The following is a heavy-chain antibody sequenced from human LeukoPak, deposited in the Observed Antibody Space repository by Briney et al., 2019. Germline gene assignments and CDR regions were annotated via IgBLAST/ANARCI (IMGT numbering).Heavy chain of an antibody. CDR3: ARDRRVGATWSVGAFDI. V-gene: IGHV3-48*03. D-gene: IGHD1-26*01. CDR2: ISSSGDSI. J-gene: IGHJ3*02. CDR1: GFSLTTYE. Sequence: PGGSRRLSCAASGFSLTTYEMNWVRQAPGKGLEWVSYISSSGDSIYYADSVKGRFTVSRDNAKNSLSLQMNSMRAEDTAIYYCARDRRVGATWSVGAFDIWGQGTTVTVSS.